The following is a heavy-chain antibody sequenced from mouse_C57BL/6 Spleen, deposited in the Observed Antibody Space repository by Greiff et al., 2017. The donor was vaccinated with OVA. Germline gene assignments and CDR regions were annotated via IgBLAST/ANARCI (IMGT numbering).Heavy chain of an antibody. CDR1: GYAFSSSW. V-gene: IGHV1-82*01. CDR2: IYPGDGDT. CDR3: ARSSRYFDY. J-gene: IGHJ2*01. D-gene: IGHD6-2*01. Sequence: VQRVESGPELVKPGASVKISCKASGYAFSSSWMNWVKQRPGKGLEWIGRIYPGDGDTNYNGKFKGKATLTADKSSSTAYMQLSSLTSEDSAVYFCARSSRYFDYWGQGTTLTVSS.